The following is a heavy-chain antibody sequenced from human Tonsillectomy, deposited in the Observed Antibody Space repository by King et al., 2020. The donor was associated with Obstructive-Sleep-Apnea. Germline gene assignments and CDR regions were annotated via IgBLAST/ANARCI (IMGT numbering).Heavy chain of an antibody. J-gene: IGHJ5*02. V-gene: IGHV3-48*04. Sequence: VQLVESGGGWVQPGGSLRLSCAASGFTFSSYNMNCVRQAPGKGLEWVAYIMRSSYTVYYADSVKGRFTIYIDNAKNSSYLHMSNLRSEDTGVYYCARGGWYDWRDRNWFDPWGQGTLVTVSS. CDR1: GFTFSSYN. D-gene: IGHD1-1*01. CDR2: IMRSSYTV. CDR3: ARGGWYDWRDRNWFDP.